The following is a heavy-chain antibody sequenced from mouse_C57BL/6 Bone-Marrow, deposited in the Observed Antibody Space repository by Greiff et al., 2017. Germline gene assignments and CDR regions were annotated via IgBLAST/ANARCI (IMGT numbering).Heavy chain of an antibody. J-gene: IGHJ3*01. CDR1: GYTFTSYW. Sequence: QVQLQQPGAELVKPGASVKMSCKASGYTFTSYWITWVKQRPGQGLEWLGDIYPGSGSPNYNEKFKSKATMTVDTSASTAYMQLSSLTSEDSAVYYCARGDYGLFAYWGQGTLVTVSA. D-gene: IGHD2-4*01. CDR2: IYPGSGSP. CDR3: ARGDYGLFAY. V-gene: IGHV1-55*01.